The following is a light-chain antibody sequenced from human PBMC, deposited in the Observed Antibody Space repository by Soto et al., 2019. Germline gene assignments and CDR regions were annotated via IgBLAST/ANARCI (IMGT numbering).Light chain of an antibody. J-gene: IGLJ1*01. CDR3: NSYTSKSTGV. Sequence: QSALTQPASVSGSPGQSITISCPGTSSDVGGYNNVSWYQQHPGKAPKLIIYEVSNRPSGVSNRFSGSKSGNTASLTISGLQAEDEADYYCNSYTSKSTGVFGTGTKLTVL. CDR1: SSDVGGYNN. V-gene: IGLV2-14*01. CDR2: EVS.